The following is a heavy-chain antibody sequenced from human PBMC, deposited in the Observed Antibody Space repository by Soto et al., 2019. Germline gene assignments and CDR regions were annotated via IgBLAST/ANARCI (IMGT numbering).Heavy chain of an antibody. D-gene: IGHD1-1*01. Sequence: QLVESGGGVVQPGRSLRLSCAASGFTFSNYGMHWVRQAPGKGLEWVALIWYDGSNKYYADSVKGRFTISRDNSKNTLYLEMNSLRAEDTGVYYCARPEGGNDAFDICGQGTMVTVAS. CDR2: IWYDGSNK. CDR3: ARPEGGNDAFDI. V-gene: IGHV3-33*01. CDR1: GFTFSNYG. J-gene: IGHJ3*02.